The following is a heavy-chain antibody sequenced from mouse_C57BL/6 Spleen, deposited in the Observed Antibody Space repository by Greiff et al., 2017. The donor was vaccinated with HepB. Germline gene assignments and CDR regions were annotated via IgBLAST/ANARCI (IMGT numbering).Heavy chain of an antibody. CDR2: IYPENGDT. D-gene: IGHD1-1*01. CDR1: GFNIKDDY. V-gene: IGHV14-4*01. Sequence: VQLQQSGAELVRPGASVKLSCTASGFNIKDDYMHWVKQRPEQGLEWIGWIYPENGDTEYASKFQGKATITADTSSNTAYLQLSSLTSEDTAVYYCTTDYYGSTSWFAYWGQGTLVTVSA. J-gene: IGHJ3*01. CDR3: TTDYYGSTSWFAY.